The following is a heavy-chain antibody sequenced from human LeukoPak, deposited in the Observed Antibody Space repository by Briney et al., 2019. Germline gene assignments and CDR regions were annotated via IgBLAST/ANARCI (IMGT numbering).Heavy chain of an antibody. CDR3: ARGRRSSSGFDY. CDR1: GGTFSSYA. D-gene: IGHD6-6*01. J-gene: IGHJ4*02. V-gene: IGHV1-69*05. CDR2: IIPIFGTA. Sequence: SVKVSCKASGGTFSSYAISWVRQAPGQELEWMGGIIPIFGTANYAQKFQGRVTITTDESTSTAYMELSSLRSEDTAVYYCARGRRSSSGFDYWGQGTLVTVSS.